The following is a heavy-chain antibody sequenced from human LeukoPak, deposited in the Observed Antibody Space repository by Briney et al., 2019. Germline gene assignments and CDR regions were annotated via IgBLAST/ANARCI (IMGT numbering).Heavy chain of an antibody. J-gene: IGHJ3*02. CDR3: ARGNLGVGATTEAFDI. CDR2: IIPIFGTA. CDR1: GGTFSSYA. D-gene: IGHD1-26*01. Sequence: GASVKVSCKASGGTFSSYAISWVRQAPGQGLEWMGGIIPIFGTANYAQKFQGRVTITADKSTSTAYMELSSLRSEDTAVYYCARGNLGVGATTEAFDIWGQGTMVTVSS. V-gene: IGHV1-69*06.